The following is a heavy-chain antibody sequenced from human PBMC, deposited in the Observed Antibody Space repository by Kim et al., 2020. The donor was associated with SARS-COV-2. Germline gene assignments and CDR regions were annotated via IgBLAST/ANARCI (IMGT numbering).Heavy chain of an antibody. Sequence: GGSLRLSCAASGFTFSSYAMSWVRQAPGKGLEWVSAISGSGGSTYYADSVKGRFTISRDNSKNTLYLQMNSLRAEDTAVYYCAKSIPPTIFGVVIDYYDYYGMDVWGQGTTVTVSS. CDR2: ISGSGGST. V-gene: IGHV3-23*01. J-gene: IGHJ6*02. CDR1: GFTFSSYA. CDR3: AKSIPPTIFGVVIDYYDYYGMDV. D-gene: IGHD3-3*01.